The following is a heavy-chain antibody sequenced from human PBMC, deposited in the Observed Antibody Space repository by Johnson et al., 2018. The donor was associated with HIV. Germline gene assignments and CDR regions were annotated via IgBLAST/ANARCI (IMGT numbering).Heavy chain of an antibody. J-gene: IGHJ3*02. CDR2: IYSGGST. Sequence: VQLVESGGGLIQPGGSLRLSCAASGFTVSSNCMSWVRQAPGKGLEWVSFIYSGGSTYYADSVKGRFTISRDNSKNKLYLEMNSLRPEETAVYYCAKDIVVMAEYLDDAFDIWGQGTRVTVSS. CDR1: GFTVSSNC. D-gene: IGHD2-8*01. V-gene: IGHV3-66*03. CDR3: AKDIVVMAEYLDDAFDI.